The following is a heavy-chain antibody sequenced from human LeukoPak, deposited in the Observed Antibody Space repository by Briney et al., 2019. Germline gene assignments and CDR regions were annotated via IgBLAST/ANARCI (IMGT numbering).Heavy chain of an antibody. V-gene: IGHV1-18*01. J-gene: IGHJ4*02. CDR3: ARGGDGITGTTVLDY. Sequence: ASVKVSCKASGYTFTSYGISWVRQAPGQGLEWMGWISAYNGNTNYAQKLQGRVTMTTDTSTSTAYMELRSLRSEDTAVYYCARGGDGITGTTVLDYWGQGTLVTVSS. D-gene: IGHD1-7*01. CDR1: GYTFTSYG. CDR2: ISAYNGNT.